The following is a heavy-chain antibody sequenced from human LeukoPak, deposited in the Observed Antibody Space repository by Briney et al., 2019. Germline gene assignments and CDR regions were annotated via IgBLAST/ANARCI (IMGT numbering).Heavy chain of an antibody. CDR3: AAGGGNY. D-gene: IGHD1-26*01. V-gene: IGHV3-9*01. J-gene: IGHJ4*02. CDR2: ISWNSGSI. CDR1: GFTFSSYA. Sequence: PGGSLRLSCAASGFTFSSYAMSWVRQAPGKGLEWVSGISWNSGSIGYADSVKGRFTISRDNAKNSLYLQMNSLRAEDTALYYCAAGGGNYWGQGTLVTVSS.